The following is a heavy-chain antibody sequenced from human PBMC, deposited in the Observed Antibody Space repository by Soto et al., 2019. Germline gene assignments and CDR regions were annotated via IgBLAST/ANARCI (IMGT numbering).Heavy chain of an antibody. V-gene: IGHV3-7*01. CDR1: GFTFSSYG. CDR2: IKQDGSEK. CDR3: ARGYPLAIRYFDWLKSPTLPQYYFDS. Sequence: EVQLVESGGGLVQPGGSLRLSCAASGFTFSSYGMSWVRQAPGKGLEWVANIKQDGSEKYYVDSVKGRFTISRDNAKNYLFLQMYSLRAEDTAVYYCARGYPLAIRYFDWLKSPTLPQYYFDSWGQGTLVTVSS. D-gene: IGHD3-9*01. J-gene: IGHJ4*02.